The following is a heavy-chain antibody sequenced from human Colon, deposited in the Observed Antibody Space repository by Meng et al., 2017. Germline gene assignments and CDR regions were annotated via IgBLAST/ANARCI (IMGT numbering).Heavy chain of an antibody. CDR2: ISPTTRYI. CDR1: GFTLTGYS. D-gene: IGHD2-21*02. CDR3: AREGAVVTAIGGGYFDY. J-gene: IGHJ4*02. Sequence: EVQLVESGGGLVKPGVSLRLSCAASGFTLTGYSMNWVRQAPGKGLEWVSSISPTTRYIYYADSVKGRFTVSRDNAKNSLYLQMNSLRAEDTAVYYCAREGAVVTAIGGGYFDYWGQGILVTVSS. V-gene: IGHV3-21*02.